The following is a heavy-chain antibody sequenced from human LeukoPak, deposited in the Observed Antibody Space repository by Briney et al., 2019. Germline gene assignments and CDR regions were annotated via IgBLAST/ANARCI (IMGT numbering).Heavy chain of an antibody. CDR3: ARGDSGVVVTTYYYYYGMDV. CDR2: ISAYNGNT. D-gene: IGHD2-21*02. CDR1: GYTFTSYG. J-gene: IGHJ6*02. V-gene: IGHV1-18*01. Sequence: ASVKVSCKASGYTFTSYGISWVRQAPGQGLEWMGRISAYNGNTNYAQKLQGRVTMTTDTSTSTAYMELRSLRSDDTAVYYCARGDSGVVVTTYYYYYGMDVWGQGTTVTVSS.